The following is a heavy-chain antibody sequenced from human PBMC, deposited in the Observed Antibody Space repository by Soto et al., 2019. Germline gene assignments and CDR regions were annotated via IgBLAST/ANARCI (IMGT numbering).Heavy chain of an antibody. CDR2: TYYRSKWYN. D-gene: IGHD2-2*01. J-gene: IGHJ6*02. CDR3: ARVPTYCSSTSCYPGYYYYGMDV. CDR1: GDSVSSNSAA. Sequence: PSQTLSLTCAISGDSVSSNSAAWNWIRQSPSRGLEWLGRTYYRSKWYNDYAVSVKSRITINPDTSKNQFSLQLNSVTPEDTAVYYCARVPTYCSSTSCYPGYYYYGMDVWGQGTTVTVS. V-gene: IGHV6-1*01.